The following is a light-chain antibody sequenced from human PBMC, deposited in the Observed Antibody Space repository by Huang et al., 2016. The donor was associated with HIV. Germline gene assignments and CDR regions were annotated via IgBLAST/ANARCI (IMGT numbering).Light chain of an antibody. CDR1: QSVSGNY. V-gene: IGKV3-20*01. CDR3: QQYARSPWT. Sequence: SQSVSGNYLAWYQQKPGQAPRILIYAASNRATGTPDRFSGSGSGTDFTLSISRLEPDDFAVYHCQQYARSPWTFGRGTKVEVK. CDR2: AAS. J-gene: IGKJ1*01.